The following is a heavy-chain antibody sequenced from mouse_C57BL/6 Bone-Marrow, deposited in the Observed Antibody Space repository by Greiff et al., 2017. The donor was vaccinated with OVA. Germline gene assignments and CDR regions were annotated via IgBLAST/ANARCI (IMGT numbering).Heavy chain of an antibody. CDR2: ISSGGSYT. V-gene: IGHV5-6*02. CDR3: ARRVAY. Sequence: DVMLVESGGDLVKPGGSLKLSCAASGFTFSSYGMSWVRQTPDKRLEWVATISSGGSYTYYPDSVTGRFTISRDNAKNTLYLQMSSLKSEDTAMYYCARRVAYWGQGTLVTVSA. J-gene: IGHJ3*01. CDR1: GFTFSSYG.